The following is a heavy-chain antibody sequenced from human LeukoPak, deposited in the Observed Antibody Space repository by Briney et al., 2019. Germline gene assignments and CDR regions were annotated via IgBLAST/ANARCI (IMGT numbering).Heavy chain of an antibody. V-gene: IGHV4-59*01. Sequence: SETLSLTCTVSGGSISSNYWSWIRQPPGKGLRWIGYIYDSGSSNYNPSLKSRVTISVDTSKNQFSLKLSSVTAADTAVYYCARDEVTGNYFDYWGQGTLVTVSS. CDR3: ARDEVTGNYFDY. CDR1: GGSISSNY. CDR2: IYDSGSS. J-gene: IGHJ4*02.